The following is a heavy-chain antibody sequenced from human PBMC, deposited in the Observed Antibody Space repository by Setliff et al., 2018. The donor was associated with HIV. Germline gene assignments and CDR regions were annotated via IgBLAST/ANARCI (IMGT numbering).Heavy chain of an antibody. J-gene: IGHJ6*03. CDR2: IYYSGST. V-gene: IGHV4-39*07. CDR3: AKVLNLYNYMDD. D-gene: IGHD3-9*01. Sequence: SETLSLTCTVSGGAISRRRYFWGWIRQPPGKGLEWIGSIYYSGSTYHNPSLKSRVTLSLDTSKNQFSLKLSSVTAADTAVYYCAKVLNLYNYMDDWGQGTTVTVSS. CDR1: GGAISRRRYF.